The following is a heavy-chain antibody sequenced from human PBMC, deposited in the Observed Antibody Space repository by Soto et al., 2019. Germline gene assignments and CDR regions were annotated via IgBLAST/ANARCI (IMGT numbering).Heavy chain of an antibody. D-gene: IGHD1-7*01. CDR3: ARDLTGTTVIDS. V-gene: IGHV3-11*06. J-gene: IGHJ4*02. Sequence: GGSLRLSCAASGFTFSDYYMSWIRQAPGKGLEWVSYISSSSYTNYADSVKGRITISRDNARKLLYLQMYSLRAEDTALYYCARDLTGTTVIDSWGQGTLVTVSS. CDR1: GFTFSDYY. CDR2: ISSSSYT.